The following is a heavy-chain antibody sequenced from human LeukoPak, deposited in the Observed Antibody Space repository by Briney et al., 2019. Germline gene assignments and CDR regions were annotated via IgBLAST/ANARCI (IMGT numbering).Heavy chain of an antibody. D-gene: IGHD3-10*01. Sequence: SETLSLTCTVSGGSISSSSYYWGWIRQPPGKGLEWIGSIYHSGSTYYNPSLKSRVTISVDTSKNQFSLKLRSVTAADTAVYYCARVYTLWFGELLQWFDPWGQGTLLTVSS. V-gene: IGHV4-39*07. CDR3: ARVYTLWFGELLQWFDP. J-gene: IGHJ5*02. CDR1: GGSISSSSYY. CDR2: IYHSGST.